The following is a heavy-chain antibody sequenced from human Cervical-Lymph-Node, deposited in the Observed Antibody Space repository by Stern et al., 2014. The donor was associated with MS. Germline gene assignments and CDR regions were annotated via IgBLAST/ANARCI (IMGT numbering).Heavy chain of an antibody. V-gene: IGHV3-66*01. D-gene: IGHD6-6*01. CDR2: YYPGITT. Sequence: EVHLVESGGGLVQRGGSLRLSCAASGISVSSNYMTWVRQAPGKGLEWVSRYYPGITTDYADSVRGRFSVSRDNSKNTVYLEMNSLTPEDTAVYYCTREMAARRFDPWGQGTLVVVSS. CDR3: TREMAARRFDP. J-gene: IGHJ5*02. CDR1: GISVSSNY.